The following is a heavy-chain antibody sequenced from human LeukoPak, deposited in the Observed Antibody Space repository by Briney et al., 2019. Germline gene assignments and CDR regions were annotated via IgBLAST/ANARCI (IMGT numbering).Heavy chain of an antibody. J-gene: IGHJ4*02. CDR3: ARVPGIAVAGTPRYFDY. CDR1: GGSISSSSYY. V-gene: IGHV4-39*07. Sequence: SETLSLTCTVSGGSISSSSYYWGWIRQPPGKGLEWIGSIYYSGSTYYNPSLKSRVTISVDTSKNQFSLKLSSVTAADTAVYYCARVPGIAVAGTPRYFDYWGQGTLVTVSS. D-gene: IGHD6-19*01. CDR2: IYYSGST.